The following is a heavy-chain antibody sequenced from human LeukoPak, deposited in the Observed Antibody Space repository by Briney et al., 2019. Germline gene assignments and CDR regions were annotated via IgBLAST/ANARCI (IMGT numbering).Heavy chain of an antibody. CDR1: GFTVSSNY. CDR2: IYSGGST. Sequence: PGGSLRLSCAASGFTVSSNYMSWVRQAPGKGLEWVSVIYSGGSTYYADSVKSRFTISRDNSKNTLYLQMNSLRAEDTAVYYCARQRGEYYDILTGYYNAYYFDYWGQGTLVTVSS. J-gene: IGHJ4*02. D-gene: IGHD3-9*01. CDR3: ARQRGEYYDILTGYYNAYYFDY. V-gene: IGHV3-53*01.